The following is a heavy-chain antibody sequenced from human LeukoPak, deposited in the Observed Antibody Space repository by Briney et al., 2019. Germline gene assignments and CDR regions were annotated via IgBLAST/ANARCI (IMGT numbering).Heavy chain of an antibody. V-gene: IGHV1-2*02. CDR1: GYTFTGYY. CDR2: INPNSGGT. D-gene: IGHD3-22*01. Sequence: ASAKVSCKASGYTFTGYYMHWVRQAPGQGLEWMGWINPNSGGTNYAQKFQGRVTMTRDTSISTAYMELSRLRSDDTAVYYCAREFRTYYYDSSGALLFYYFDYWGQGTLVTVSS. CDR3: AREFRTYYYDSSGALLFYYFDY. J-gene: IGHJ4*02.